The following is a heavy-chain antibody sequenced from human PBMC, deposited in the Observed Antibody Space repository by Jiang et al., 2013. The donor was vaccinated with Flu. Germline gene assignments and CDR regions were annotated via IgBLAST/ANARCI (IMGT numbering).Heavy chain of an antibody. CDR2: IIPILGIA. D-gene: IGHD4-17*01. CDR3: ARESNYGDYVFDY. J-gene: IGHJ4*02. V-gene: IGHV1-69*04. Sequence: LEWMGRIIPILGIANYAQKFQGRVTITADKSTSTAYMELSSLRSEDTAVYYCARESNYGDYVFDYWGQGTLVTVSS.